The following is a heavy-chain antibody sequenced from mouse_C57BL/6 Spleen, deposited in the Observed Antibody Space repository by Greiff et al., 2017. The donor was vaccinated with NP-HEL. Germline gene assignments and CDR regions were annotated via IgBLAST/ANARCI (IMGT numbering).Heavy chain of an antibody. Sequence: EVQLQQSGPELVKPGASVKISCKASGYTFTDYYMNWVKQSHGKSLEWIGDINPNNGGTSYNQKFKGKATLTVDKSYSTAYMGLRSLTSEDSAVYYCARMRDYAAWFAYWGQGTLVTVSA. J-gene: IGHJ3*01. V-gene: IGHV1-26*01. D-gene: IGHD2-4*01. CDR3: ARMRDYAAWFAY. CDR1: GYTFTDYY. CDR2: INPNNGGT.